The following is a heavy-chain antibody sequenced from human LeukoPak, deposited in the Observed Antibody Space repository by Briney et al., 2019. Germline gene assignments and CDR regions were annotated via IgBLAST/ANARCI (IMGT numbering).Heavy chain of an antibody. Sequence: SETLSLTCTVSGGSISSSSYYWGWIRQPPGKGLEWIGSIYYSGSTYYNPSLKSRVTISVDTSKNQFSLKLSSVTAADTAVYYCARDTVKAGADYWGQGTLVTVSS. V-gene: IGHV4-39*07. J-gene: IGHJ4*02. CDR3: ARDTVKAGADY. CDR1: GGSISSSSYY. CDR2: IYYSGST. D-gene: IGHD6-19*01.